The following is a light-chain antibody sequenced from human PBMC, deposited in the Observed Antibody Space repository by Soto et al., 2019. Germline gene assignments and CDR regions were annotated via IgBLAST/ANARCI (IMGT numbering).Light chain of an antibody. CDR1: QGVSNF. CDR2: AAS. CDR3: QKYNSAPWT. Sequence: DIQMTQSPSSLSASVGDRVTITCRASQGVSNFLAWYQHEPGNVPKLLIYAASTLQSGVPSRFSGSGSGTDFTLTISSLQPEDVATYYGQKYNSAPWTFGQGTKVEIK. J-gene: IGKJ1*01. V-gene: IGKV1-27*01.